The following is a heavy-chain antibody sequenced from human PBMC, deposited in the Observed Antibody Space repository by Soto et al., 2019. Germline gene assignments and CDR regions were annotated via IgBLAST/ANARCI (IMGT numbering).Heavy chain of an antibody. D-gene: IGHD4-17*01. CDR1: GGSISSGSYY. CDR3: ASMTTVIPNDY. CDR2: IYYSGST. V-gene: IGHV4-39*01. J-gene: IGHJ4*02. Sequence: SETLSLTCTVSGGSISSGSYYWGWIRQPPGKGLEWIGSIYYSGSTYYNPSLKSRVTISVDTSKNQFSLKLSSVTAADTAVYYCASMTTVIPNDYWGQGTLVTVSS.